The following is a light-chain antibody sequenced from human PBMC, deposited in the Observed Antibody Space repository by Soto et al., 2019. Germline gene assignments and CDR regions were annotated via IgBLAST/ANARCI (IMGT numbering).Light chain of an antibody. J-gene: IGLJ1*01. V-gene: IGLV2-14*01. CDR2: AVS. Sequence: QSVLTQPASVSGSPGQSITISCTGTSSDVGGYNYVSWYQQHPGKAPKLMIYAVSNRPSGVSNRFSGSKSGNTASLTISGLQAEDEADYYCSSYTSSSTYVFGTGPKVTVL. CDR1: SSDVGGYNY. CDR3: SSYTSSSTYV.